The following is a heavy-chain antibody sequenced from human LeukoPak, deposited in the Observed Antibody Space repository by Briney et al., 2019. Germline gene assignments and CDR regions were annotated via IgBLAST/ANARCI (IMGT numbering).Heavy chain of an antibody. CDR3: ARDVGRYGSGSYNDAFYI. J-gene: IGHJ3*02. CDR1: GGTFSSYA. D-gene: IGHD3-10*01. CDR2: IIPIFGTA. V-gene: IGHV1-69*13. Sequence: SVKVSCKASGGTFSSYAISWVRQAPGQGLEWMGGIIPIFGTANYAQKFQGRVTITADESTSTAYMELSSLRSEDTAVYYCARDVGRYGSGSYNDAFYIWGQGTMVTVSS.